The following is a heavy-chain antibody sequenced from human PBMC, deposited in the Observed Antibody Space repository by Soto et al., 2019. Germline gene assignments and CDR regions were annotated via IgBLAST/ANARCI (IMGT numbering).Heavy chain of an antibody. CDR2: VNPIVSMS. J-gene: IGHJ4*02. V-gene: IGHV1-69*02. D-gene: IGHD3-10*01. CDR1: GDTFNFYS. CDR3: ASSYGSGYRAFDY. Sequence: QVQLVQSGAEVKRPGSSVKVSCKASGDTFNFYSINWVRQAPGLGLEWMGRVNPIVSMSNYEQKFQGRVTMIADQSTSTAYMELSSLRSEDTAIYYCASSYGSGYRAFDYWGQGALVTVSS.